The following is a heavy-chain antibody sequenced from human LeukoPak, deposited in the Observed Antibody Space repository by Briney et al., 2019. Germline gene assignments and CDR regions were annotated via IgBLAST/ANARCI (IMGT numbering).Heavy chain of an antibody. CDR1: GYTFTSYD. CDR2: MNPNNGNT. CDR3: ARPGISGSYPYYLDN. Sequence: ASVKVSCKASGYTFTSYDINWVRQATGQGLEWMGWMNPNNGNTGYAQKFQGRVTVTRNTSISTAYMKLSSLRSEDTAVYYCARPGISGSYPYYLDNWGQGTLVTVSS. D-gene: IGHD3-10*01. J-gene: IGHJ4*02. V-gene: IGHV1-8*01.